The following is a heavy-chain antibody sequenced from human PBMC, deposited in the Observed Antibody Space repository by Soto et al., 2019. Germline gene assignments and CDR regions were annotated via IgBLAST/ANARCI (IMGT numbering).Heavy chain of an antibody. D-gene: IGHD3-9*01. J-gene: IGHJ6*02. V-gene: IGHV1-69*06. CDR2: IIPIFGTA. CDR1: GGTFSSYA. Sequence: QVQLVQSGAEVKKPGSSVKVSCKASGGTFSSYAISWVRQAPGQGLEWMGGIIPIFGTANYAQKFQGRVTITADKSTSTAYMELSSLRSEDTAVYCCARVLRYAPSHYYGMDVWGQGTTVTVSS. CDR3: ARVLRYAPSHYYGMDV.